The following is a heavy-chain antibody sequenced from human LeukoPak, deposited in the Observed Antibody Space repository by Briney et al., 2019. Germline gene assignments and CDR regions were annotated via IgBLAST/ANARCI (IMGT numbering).Heavy chain of an antibody. V-gene: IGHV1-69*06. J-gene: IGHJ5*02. CDR1: GGTFSSYA. D-gene: IGHD3-10*01. CDR3: ARALWFGELSFDP. CDR2: IIPIFGTA. Sequence: ASVKVSCKASGGTFSSYAISWVRQAPGQGLEWMGGIIPIFGTANYAQKFQGRVTITADKSTSTAYMELSSLRSEDMAVYYCARALWFGELSFDPWGQGTLVTVSS.